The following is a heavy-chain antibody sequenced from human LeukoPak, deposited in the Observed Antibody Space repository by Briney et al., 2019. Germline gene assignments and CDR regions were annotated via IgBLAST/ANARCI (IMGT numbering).Heavy chain of an antibody. Sequence: SETLSLTCAVYGGSFSGYYWSWIRQPPGKGLEWIGEINHSGSTNYNPSLKSRVTISVDTSKNQFSLKLSSVTAADTAVYYCARGRGSSWYSVQFDYWGQGTLVTVSS. CDR2: INHSGST. D-gene: IGHD6-13*01. V-gene: IGHV4-34*01. CDR1: GGSFSGYY. J-gene: IGHJ4*02. CDR3: ARGRGSSWYSVQFDY.